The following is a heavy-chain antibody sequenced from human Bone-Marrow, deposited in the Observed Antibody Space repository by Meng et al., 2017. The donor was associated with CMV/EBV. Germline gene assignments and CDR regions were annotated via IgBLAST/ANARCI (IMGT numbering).Heavy chain of an antibody. CDR1: GYTFTGYY. J-gene: IGHJ5*02. Sequence: ASVKVSCKASGYTFTGYYMHWVRQAPGQGLEWMGWINPNSGGTNYAQKFQGKVTMTRDTSISTAYMELSSLRSEDTAVYYCARFGLYCSSTSCYDENWFDPWCQGTLVTVSS. CDR3: ARFGLYCSSTSCYDENWFDP. D-gene: IGHD2-2*01. V-gene: IGHV1-2*02. CDR2: INPNSGGT.